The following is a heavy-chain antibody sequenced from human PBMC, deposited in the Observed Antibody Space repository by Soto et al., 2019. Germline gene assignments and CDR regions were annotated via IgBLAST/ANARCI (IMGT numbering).Heavy chain of an antibody. D-gene: IGHD3-22*01. Sequence: GGSMRLSYEASEFTCSDYALSWVRQAPGKGLEWVSAISGSGGSTYYADSVKGRFTISRDNSKNTLYLQMNSLRAEDTAVYYCAKVHTNHKAMIVVVTAFDYWGQGTPVTVSS. CDR1: EFTCSDYA. CDR3: AKVHTNHKAMIVVVTAFDY. V-gene: IGHV3-23*01. CDR2: ISGSGGST. J-gene: IGHJ4*02.